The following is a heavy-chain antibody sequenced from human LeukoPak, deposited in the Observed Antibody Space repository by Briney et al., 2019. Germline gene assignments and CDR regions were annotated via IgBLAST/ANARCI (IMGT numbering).Heavy chain of an antibody. CDR3: TKEVQRWHSSFYRPSYALDI. CDR1: GLSVTTNY. CDR2: MHSGGGT. J-gene: IGHJ3*02. Sequence: GSLRLSCAASGLSVTTNYMSWVRQAPGKGLEWVSVMHSGGGTYYADSVKGRFTISRDNPRNSVFLQMDFLRPEDMAMYFCTKEVQRWHSSFYRPSYALDIWGQGTMVSVSS. V-gene: IGHV3-53*05. D-gene: IGHD3-22*01.